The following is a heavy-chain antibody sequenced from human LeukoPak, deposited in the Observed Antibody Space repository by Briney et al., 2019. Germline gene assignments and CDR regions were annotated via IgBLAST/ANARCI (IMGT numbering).Heavy chain of an antibody. CDR1: GFIFSDYD. CDR2: ISGSGGST. Sequence: GGSLRLSCAASGFIFSDYDMNWVRQAPGKGLEWVSAISGSGGSTYYADSVKGRFTISRDNSKNTLYLQMNSLRAEDTAVYYCAKASAMIVVVSKHFDYWGQGTLVTVSS. D-gene: IGHD3-22*01. CDR3: AKASAMIVVVSKHFDY. V-gene: IGHV3-23*01. J-gene: IGHJ4*02.